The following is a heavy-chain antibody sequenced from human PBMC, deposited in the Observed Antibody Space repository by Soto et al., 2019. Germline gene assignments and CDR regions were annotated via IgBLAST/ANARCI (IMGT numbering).Heavy chain of an antibody. Sequence: GGSLRLSCAASGFTFSSYAMTWVRQAPGKGLEWVSGISDSGTSTYYADSVKGRFTISRDNSKNTLYLQMNSLRADDTAVYYCAKEQGLKIVRSEGNGVDVWGQGNTVTVSS. CDR2: ISDSGTST. D-gene: IGHD3-16*02. CDR1: GFTFSSYA. V-gene: IGHV3-23*01. J-gene: IGHJ6*02. CDR3: AKEQGLKIVRSEGNGVDV.